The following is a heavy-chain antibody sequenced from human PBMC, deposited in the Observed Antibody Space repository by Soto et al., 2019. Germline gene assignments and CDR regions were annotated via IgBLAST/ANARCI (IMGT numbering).Heavy chain of an antibody. CDR2: IIPILGIA. CDR1: GGTFSSYT. J-gene: IGHJ6*02. D-gene: IGHD2-2*01. CDR3: AREIVVVPAAMQYYYYGMDV. Sequence: QVQLVQSGAEVKKPGSSVKVSCKASGGTFSSYTISWVRQAPGQGLEWMGRIIPILGIANYAQKLQGRVTITADKSTSTAYMELSSLRSEDTAVYYCAREIVVVPAAMQYYYYGMDVWGQGTTVTVSS. V-gene: IGHV1-69*08.